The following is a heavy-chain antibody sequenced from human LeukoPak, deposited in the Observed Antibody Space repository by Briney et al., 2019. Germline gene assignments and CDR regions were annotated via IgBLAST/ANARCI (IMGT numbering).Heavy chain of an antibody. CDR2: IYYSGST. J-gene: IGHJ4*02. V-gene: IGHV4-59*12. CDR3: ARGGYNWNYVVDY. D-gene: IGHD1-7*01. CDR1: GGSISSYY. Sequence: SETLSLTCTVSGGSISSYYWSWIRQPPGKGLEWIGYIYYSGSTNYNPSLKSRVTISVDTSKNQFSLKLSSVTAADTAVYYCARGGYNWNYVVDYWGQGTLVTVSS.